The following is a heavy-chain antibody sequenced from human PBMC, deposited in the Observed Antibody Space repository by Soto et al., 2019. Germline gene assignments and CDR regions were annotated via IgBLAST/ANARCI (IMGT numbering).Heavy chain of an antibody. Sequence: GESLKISCTASGFTFSNYLMHWVRQGPGKGLVWVSRIKNDGSITSYADSVEGRFTISRDNAKNTLYLQMNSLRAEDTAVYYCTRDRNYYYMDVWGKGTTVTVSS. CDR1: GFTFSNYL. J-gene: IGHJ6*03. V-gene: IGHV3-74*01. CDR3: TRDRNYYYMDV. CDR2: IKNDGSIT.